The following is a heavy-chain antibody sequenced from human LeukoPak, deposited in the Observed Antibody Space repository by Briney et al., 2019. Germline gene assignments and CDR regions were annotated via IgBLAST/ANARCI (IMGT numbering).Heavy chain of an antibody. CDR2: ISWNSGSI. CDR3: AKDILRYAGIVDY. Sequence: GGSLRLSCAASGFTFDDYAMHWVRQAPGKGLEWVSGISWNSGSIGYADSVKGRFTISRDNAKNSLYLQMNSLRAEDTALYYRAKDILRYAGIVDYWGQGTLVTVSS. V-gene: IGHV3-9*01. D-gene: IGHD3-10*01. CDR1: GFTFDDYA. J-gene: IGHJ4*02.